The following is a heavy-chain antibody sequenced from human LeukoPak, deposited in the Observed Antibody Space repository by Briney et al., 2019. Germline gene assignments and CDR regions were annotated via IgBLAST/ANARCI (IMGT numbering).Heavy chain of an antibody. D-gene: IGHD3-3*01. V-gene: IGHV1-18*01. J-gene: IGHJ3*02. CDR2: ISAYNGNT. CDR1: GYTFTSYG. CDR3: ARATTLRFLQWLSFDAFAI. Sequence: ASVKVSCKASGYTFTSYGISWVRQAPGQGLEWMGWISAYNGNTNYAQKLQGRVTMTTDTPTSTAYMELRSLRSDDTAVYYCARATTLRFLQWLSFDAFAICGQGTMVTVPS.